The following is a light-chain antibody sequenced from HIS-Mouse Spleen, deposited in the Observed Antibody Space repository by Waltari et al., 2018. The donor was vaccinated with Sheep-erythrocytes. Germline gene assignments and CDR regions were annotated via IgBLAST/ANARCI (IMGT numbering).Light chain of an antibody. V-gene: IGLV2-8*01. CDR2: EVS. J-gene: IGLJ1*01. Sequence: QSALTQPPSASGSPGQSVTISCTGTSSDVGGYNYVSWYNHHPDKAPKLMIYEVSKRPSGVPDRFSGSKSGNPASLTVSGLQAEDEADYYCSSYAGSNNYVFGTGTKVTVL. CDR1: SSDVGGYNY. CDR3: SSYAGSNNYV.